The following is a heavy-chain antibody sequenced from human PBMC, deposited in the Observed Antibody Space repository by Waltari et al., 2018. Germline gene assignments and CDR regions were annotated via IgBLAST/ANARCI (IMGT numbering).Heavy chain of an antibody. Sequence: QVQLQQWGAGLLKPSETLSLTCAVYGGSFSGYYWSWIRQPPGKGLEWIGEINHSGSTNYNPPLKSRVTISVDTSKNQFSLKLSSVTAADTAVYYCARYSGTQRDAFDIWGQGTMVTVSS. CDR3: ARYSGTQRDAFDI. D-gene: IGHD1-26*01. CDR2: INHSGST. J-gene: IGHJ3*02. V-gene: IGHV4-34*01. CDR1: GGSFSGYY.